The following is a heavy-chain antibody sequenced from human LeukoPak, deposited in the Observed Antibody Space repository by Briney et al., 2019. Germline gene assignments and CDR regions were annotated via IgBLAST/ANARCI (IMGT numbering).Heavy chain of an antibody. J-gene: IGHJ6*02. V-gene: IGHV3-7*03. CDR3: ARGGGLDV. CDR1: GFTFSSYA. D-gene: IGHD3-16*01. Sequence: GGSLRLSCAASGFTFSSYAMNWARQAPGKGLEWVASINHNGNVNYYVDSVKGRFTISRDNAKNSLYLQMSNLRAEDTAVYFCARGGGLDVWGQGATVTVSS. CDR2: INHNGNVN.